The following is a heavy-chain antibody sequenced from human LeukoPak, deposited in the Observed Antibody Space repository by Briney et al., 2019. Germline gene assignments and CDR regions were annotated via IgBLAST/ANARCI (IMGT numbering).Heavy chain of an antibody. V-gene: IGHV4-39*01. Sequence: PSETLSLTCTASGGSISSNNYYWGWIRQPPGKGLEWIGSIYYSGSTYYNPSLKSRVTISADTSKNQFSLKLSSVTAADTAVYFCARRGYSTCWFDPWGRGTLVTVSS. CDR2: IYYSGST. D-gene: IGHD6-13*01. CDR1: GGSISSNNYY. CDR3: ARRGYSTCWFDP. J-gene: IGHJ5*02.